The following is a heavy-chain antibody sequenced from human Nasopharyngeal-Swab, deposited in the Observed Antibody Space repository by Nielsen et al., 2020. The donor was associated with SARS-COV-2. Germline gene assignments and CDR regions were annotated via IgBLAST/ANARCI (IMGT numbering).Heavy chain of an antibody. CDR1: GYTFTANY. J-gene: IGHJ6*02. Sequence: ASVKVSCKASGYTFTANYLHWVRQAPGQGLEWMGMINPGSGGTTYAQKFQGRVTMTRDTSTSTVFMDLSSLRSEDTAVYYCARRGRCSGSSCDMDVWGQGTTVTVSS. CDR3: ARRGRCSGSSCDMDV. V-gene: IGHV1-46*01. CDR2: INPGSGGT. D-gene: IGHD2-2*01.